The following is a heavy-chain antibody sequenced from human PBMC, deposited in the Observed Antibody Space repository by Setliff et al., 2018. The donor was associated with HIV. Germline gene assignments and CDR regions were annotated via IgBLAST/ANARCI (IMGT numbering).Heavy chain of an antibody. V-gene: IGHV4-59*11. CDR3: ARGLSSPFATGL. CDR2: ISYSGST. CDR1: GGYISSHY. D-gene: IGHD6-13*01. J-gene: IGHJ4*02. Sequence: SETLSLTCTVSGGYISSHYWSWVRETPGKGLEWIGSISYSGSTNHKPSLKSRVTISIDTSKNQFSLKLTSVTSADTAVYFCARGLSSPFATGLWGQGTLVTVSS.